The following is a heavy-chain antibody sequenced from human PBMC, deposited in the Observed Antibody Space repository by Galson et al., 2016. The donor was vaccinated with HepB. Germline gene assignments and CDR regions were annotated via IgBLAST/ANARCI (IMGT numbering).Heavy chain of an antibody. J-gene: IGHJ4*02. Sequence: TLSPTCAVSGDSLTSGSYSWSWIRQLPGKGLEWIGHVLKSGATYYNPSLKSRVTISLDRSRNHFSLRLSSVTAADTAMYFCTRGPSLVRAYGESISYFDNWGQGTPVTVSS. V-gene: IGHV4-30-2*01. D-gene: IGHD3-3*01. CDR3: TRGPSLVRAYGESISYFDN. CDR1: GDSLTSGSYS. CDR2: VLKSGAT.